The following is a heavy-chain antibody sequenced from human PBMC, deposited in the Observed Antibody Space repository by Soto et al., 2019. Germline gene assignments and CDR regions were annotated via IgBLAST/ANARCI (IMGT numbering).Heavy chain of an antibody. CDR2: ISGSGGST. J-gene: IGHJ4*02. CDR3: AKDTKQWLVLDYFDY. Sequence: PGGSLRLSCAASGLTFSSYAMSWVRQAPRKGLEWVSAISGSGGSTYYADSAKGRFTISRDNSKNTLYLQMNSLRAEDTAVYYCAKDTKQWLVLDYFDYWGQGTLVTVSS. CDR1: GLTFSSYA. V-gene: IGHV3-23*01. D-gene: IGHD6-19*01.